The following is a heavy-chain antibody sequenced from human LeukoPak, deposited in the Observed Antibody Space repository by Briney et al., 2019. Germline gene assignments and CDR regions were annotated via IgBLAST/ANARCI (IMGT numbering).Heavy chain of an antibody. D-gene: IGHD3-9*01. CDR3: GRDYTGYFP. Sequence: PGGSLRLSCEASGFTFSSYWMSWVRQAPGKGLEWVANIKTDGSEKYYVASVKGRSTVSRDTARNSLYLQMNSLRAEDTAVYCCGRDYTGYFPWGQGTLVIVSS. CDR1: GFTFSSYW. J-gene: IGHJ5*02. CDR2: IKTDGSEK. V-gene: IGHV3-7*03.